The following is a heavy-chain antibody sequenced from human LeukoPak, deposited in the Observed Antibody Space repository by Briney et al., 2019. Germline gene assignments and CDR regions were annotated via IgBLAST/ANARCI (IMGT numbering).Heavy chain of an antibody. D-gene: IGHD5-18*01. Sequence: ASVKVSCKASGGTFSSYAISWVRQAPGQGLEWMGGIIPIFGTANYAQKFQGRVTITADESTSTAYMELSSLRSEDTAVYYCARAGEQLWSPDYYYYMDVWGKGTTVTVSS. V-gene: IGHV1-69*13. CDR2: IIPIFGTA. CDR3: ARAGEQLWSPDYYYYMDV. CDR1: GGTFSSYA. J-gene: IGHJ6*03.